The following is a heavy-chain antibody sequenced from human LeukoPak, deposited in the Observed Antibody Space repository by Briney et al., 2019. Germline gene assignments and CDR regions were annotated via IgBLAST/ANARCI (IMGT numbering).Heavy chain of an antibody. V-gene: IGHV3-23*01. CDR2: ISAGGENT. Sequence: GESLRLSCAASGFTFTSYAMSWVRQAPGKGLEWVSAISAGGENTDYADSVKGRFTISRDNSRNTLYLQVNSLRAEDTAAYYCAKGEGSSSARRFDYWGQGTLVTVSS. J-gene: IGHJ4*02. CDR3: AKGEGSSSARRFDY. D-gene: IGHD6-19*01. CDR1: GFTFTSYA.